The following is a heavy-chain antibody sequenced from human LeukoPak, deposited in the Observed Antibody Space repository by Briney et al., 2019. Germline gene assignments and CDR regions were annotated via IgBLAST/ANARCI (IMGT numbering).Heavy chain of an antibody. J-gene: IGHJ4*02. CDR2: ISSSSSYI. D-gene: IGHD6-19*01. CDR1: GFTFSSYS. Sequence: GGSLRLSRAASGFTFSSYSMNWVRQAPGTGLEWVSSISSSSSYIYYADSVKGRFTISRGNAKNSLYLQMNSLRAEDTAVYYCARDLAVAGRSGDYWGQGALVTVSS. V-gene: IGHV3-21*01. CDR3: ARDLAVAGRSGDY.